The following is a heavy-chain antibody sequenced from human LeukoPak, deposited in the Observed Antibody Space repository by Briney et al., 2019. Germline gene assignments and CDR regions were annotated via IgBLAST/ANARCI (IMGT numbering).Heavy chain of an antibody. CDR3: ARGPSCSSHSCYVIGALDI. Sequence: PSETLSLTCTVSGGSISTYYWSWIRQPPGEGLEWIGSIYYSGTTHSNPSLKSRATISVDTSKNHLSLKVSSVTAADTAVYYCARGPSCSSHSCYVIGALDIWGQGTLVTVSS. CDR1: GGSISTYY. D-gene: IGHD2-2*01. CDR2: IYYSGTT. V-gene: IGHV4-59*01. J-gene: IGHJ3*02.